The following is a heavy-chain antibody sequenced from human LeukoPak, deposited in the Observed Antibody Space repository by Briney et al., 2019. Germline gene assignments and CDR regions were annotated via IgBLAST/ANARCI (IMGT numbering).Heavy chain of an antibody. CDR2: ISGSGTTT. Sequence: GGSLRLSCAASGLTFTSYAMNWVRQAPGKGLEWVSAISGSGTTTYYADSVKGRFTISRDNSKNTLYLQMNSLRAEDTAVYYCAKGAVWQRYYFDYWGQGTLVTVSS. CDR1: GLTFTSYA. V-gene: IGHV3-23*01. D-gene: IGHD6-25*01. CDR3: AKGAVWQRYYFDY. J-gene: IGHJ4*02.